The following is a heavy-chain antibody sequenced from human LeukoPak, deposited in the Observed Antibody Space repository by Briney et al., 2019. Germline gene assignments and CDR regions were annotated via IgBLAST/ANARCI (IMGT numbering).Heavy chain of an antibody. V-gene: IGHV4-61*02. CDR2: IYTSGST. Sequence: PSQTLSLTCTVSSGSMSSGSYYWSWIRQPAGKGLEWIGRIYTSGSTNYNPSLKSRVTISVDTSKNQFSLKLSSVTAADTAVYYCARGKAVTSPFDYWGQGTLVTVSS. CDR3: ARGKAVTSPFDY. D-gene: IGHD4-17*01. J-gene: IGHJ4*02. CDR1: SGSMSSGSYY.